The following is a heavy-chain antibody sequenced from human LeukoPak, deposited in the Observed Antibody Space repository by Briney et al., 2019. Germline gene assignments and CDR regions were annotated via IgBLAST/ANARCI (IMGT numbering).Heavy chain of an antibody. CDR1: GYSISSGYY. J-gene: IGHJ4*02. CDR3: ARQAAYGGRDY. Sequence: SDTLSLTCAVSGYSISSGYYWGWIRQPPGKGLESIGSIYYDGSTYYNPSLNSRGTISIDTSNNQLSLNLSDVSAADTAVYYCARQAAYGGRDYWGQGTLVIVSS. CDR2: IYYDGST. D-gene: IGHD4-23*01. V-gene: IGHV4-38-2*01.